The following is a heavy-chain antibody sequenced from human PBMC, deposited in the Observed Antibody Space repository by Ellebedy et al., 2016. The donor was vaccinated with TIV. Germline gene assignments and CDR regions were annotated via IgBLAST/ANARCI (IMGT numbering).Heavy chain of an antibody. CDR3: VRTARIADY. CDR1: GFTFSSYA. CDR2: ISGSSGDT. J-gene: IGHJ4*02. D-gene: IGHD2-21*02. V-gene: IGHV3-21*05. Sequence: GESLKISCAASGFTFSSYAMSWVRQAPGKGLEWLSYISGSSGDTNYADSVKGRFTISRDNAKNSLYLQMNSLRAEDTAVYYCVRTARIADYWGQGTLVTVSS.